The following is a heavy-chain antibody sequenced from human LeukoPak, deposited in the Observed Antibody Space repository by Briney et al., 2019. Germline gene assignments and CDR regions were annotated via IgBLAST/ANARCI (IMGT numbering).Heavy chain of an antibody. D-gene: IGHD3-16*01. J-gene: IGHJ4*02. CDR3: ARERRGEPFLDY. CDR2: IYYSGST. CDR1: GGSISSSSYY. V-gene: IGHV4-39*07. Sequence: SETLSLTCTVSGGSISSSSYYWGWIRQPPGKGLEWIGSIYYSGSTYYNPSLKSRVAISVDTSKNQFSLKLSSVTAADTAVYYCARERRGEPFLDYWGQGTLVTVSS.